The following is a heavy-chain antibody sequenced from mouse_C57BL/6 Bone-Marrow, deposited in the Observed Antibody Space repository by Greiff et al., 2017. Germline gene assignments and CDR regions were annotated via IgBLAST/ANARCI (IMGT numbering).Heavy chain of an antibody. CDR1: GFNIKDYY. CDR2: IDPEDGET. D-gene: IGHD1-1*01. V-gene: IGHV14-2*01. CDR3: ARSTTVVATYWYFDV. Sequence: VQLQQSGAELVKPGASVKLSCTASGFNIKDYYMHWVKQRTEQGLEWIGRIDPEDGETKYAPKFPGKATITADTSSNTAYLQLRSLTSEDTAVYYCARSTTVVATYWYFDVWGTGTTVTVSS. J-gene: IGHJ1*03.